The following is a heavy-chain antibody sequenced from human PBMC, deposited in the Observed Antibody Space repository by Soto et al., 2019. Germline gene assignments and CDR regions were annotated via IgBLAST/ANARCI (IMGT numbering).Heavy chain of an antibody. V-gene: IGHV4-34*01. Sequence: PSETLSLTCAVYGGSFSGYYWSWIRQPPGKGLEWIGEINHSGSTNYNPSLKSRVTISVDTSKNQFSLKLSSVTAADTAVYYCARGDYYDSSGYYSIWGKGTLVTVSS. CDR2: INHSGST. J-gene: IGHJ4*02. CDR3: ARGDYYDSSGYYSI. D-gene: IGHD3-22*01. CDR1: GGSFSGYY.